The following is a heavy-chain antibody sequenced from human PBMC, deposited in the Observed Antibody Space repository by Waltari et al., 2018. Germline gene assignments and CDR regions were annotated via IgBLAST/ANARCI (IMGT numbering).Heavy chain of an antibody. CDR1: GGTFSRHT. CDR3: ARQGSRNYDFWSGYQYYFDY. D-gene: IGHD3-3*01. CDR2: IIPILGIA. V-gene: IGHV1-69*02. Sequence: QVQLVQSGAEVKKPGSSVKVSCKASGGTFSRHTISWVRQAPGQGIEWMGRIIPILGIANYAQKFQGRVTITADKSTSTAYMELSSLRSEDTAVYYCARQGSRNYDFWSGYQYYFDYWGQGTLVTVSS. J-gene: IGHJ4*02.